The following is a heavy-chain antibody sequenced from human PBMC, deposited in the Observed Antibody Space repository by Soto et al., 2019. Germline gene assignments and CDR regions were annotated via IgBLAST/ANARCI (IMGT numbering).Heavy chain of an antibody. CDR3: ARVAAAGPFDY. CDR1: GGSISSGGYY. Sequence: PSETLSLTSTVSGGSISSGGYYWSWIRQHPGKGLEWIGYIYYSGSTYYNPSLKSRVTISVDTSKNQFSLKLSSVTAADTAVYYCARVAAAGPFDYWGQGTLVTVSS. CDR2: IYYSGST. V-gene: IGHV4-31*03. J-gene: IGHJ4*02. D-gene: IGHD6-13*01.